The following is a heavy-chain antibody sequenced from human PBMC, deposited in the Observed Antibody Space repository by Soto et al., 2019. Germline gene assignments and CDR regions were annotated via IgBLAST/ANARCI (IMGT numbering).Heavy chain of an antibody. Sequence: EVQLVESGGGLVQPGGSLKLSRAASGFTFSGSAMHWVRQASGKGLVWVGRIRSKANSNGPPYAASVIGWFTISRDDSKNTAYLQMNSLKTEGTAVYYCTRHKGYCTNGVCYDFGYWGQGTLVTVSS. CDR3: TRHKGYCTNGVCYDFGY. J-gene: IGHJ4*02. CDR1: GFTFSGSA. CDR2: IRSKANSNGP. D-gene: IGHD2-8*01. V-gene: IGHV3-73*02.